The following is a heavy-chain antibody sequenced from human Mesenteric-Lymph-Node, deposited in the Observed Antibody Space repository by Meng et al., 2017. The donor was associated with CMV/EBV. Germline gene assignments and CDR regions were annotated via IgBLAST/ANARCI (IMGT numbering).Heavy chain of an antibody. J-gene: IGHJ5*02. CDR2: TRNKANRYTT. CDR3: ARALGGGLDP. CDR1: GFTCSDQE. V-gene: IGHV3-72*01. D-gene: IGHD3-16*01. Sequence: AAYGFTCSDQERDGVRQAPAKGREWVGRTRNKANRYTTEYAASVQGRFTISRDDSKNSLYLQMNSLKTEDTAVYYCARALGGGLDPWGQGTLVTVSS.